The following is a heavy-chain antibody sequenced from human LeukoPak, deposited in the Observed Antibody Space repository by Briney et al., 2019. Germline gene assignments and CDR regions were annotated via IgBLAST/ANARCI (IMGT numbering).Heavy chain of an antibody. CDR3: ARAPKAVPYYFDY. CDR1: GGSISSGGYS. Sequence: SQTLSLTCAVSGGSISSGGYSWSWIRQPPGKGLEWIGYIYHSGSTYYNPSLKSRVTISVDRSKNQFSLKLSSVTAADTAVYYCARAPKAVPYYFDYWGQGTLVNVSS. CDR2: IYHSGST. J-gene: IGHJ4*02. D-gene: IGHD6-6*01. V-gene: IGHV4-30-2*01.